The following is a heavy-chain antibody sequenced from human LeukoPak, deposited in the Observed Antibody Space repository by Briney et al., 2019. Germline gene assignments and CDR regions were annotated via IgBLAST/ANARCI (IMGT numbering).Heavy chain of an antibody. J-gene: IGHJ3*02. D-gene: IGHD4-23*01. CDR2: ISGSGGST. CDR3: AKVYGGNSYAFDI. CDR1: GFTFSSYA. V-gene: IGHV3-23*01. Sequence: GGSRRLSCAAPGFTFSSYAMSWVRQAPGKGLGWTSAISGSGGSTYYADSVKGRLTISRDNSENTLYLQMNSLRAEDTAVYYCAKVYGGNSYAFDIWGQGTMVTVSS.